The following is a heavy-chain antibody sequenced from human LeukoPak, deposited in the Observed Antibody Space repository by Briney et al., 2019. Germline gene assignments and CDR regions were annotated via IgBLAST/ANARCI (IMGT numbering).Heavy chain of an antibody. CDR3: ARVRLRGRWTP. V-gene: IGHV3-7*03. CDR2: INQDGSDK. Sequence: GGSLRLSCATSGFTFTNYWMNWVRQAPGKGLEWVANINQDGSDKYYVDCVKGRFTISRDNAKNSLYLQMNSLRAEDTAVYYCARVRLRGRWTPWGQGTLVTVSS. CDR1: GFTFTNYW. J-gene: IGHJ5*02. D-gene: IGHD3-10*01.